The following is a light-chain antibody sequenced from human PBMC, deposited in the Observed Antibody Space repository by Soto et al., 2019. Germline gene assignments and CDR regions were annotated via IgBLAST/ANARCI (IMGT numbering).Light chain of an antibody. CDR2: DDN. J-gene: IGLJ1*01. CDR1: SSNIGGNS. Sequence: QSVLTQPPSVSAAPGQKVTISCSGSSSNIGGNSVSWYQQLPGTAPKLLIYDDNKRPSGIPARFSGSKSGTSATLGITGFQTGEEADYYCGSWDSSLSAYVFGTGTKVTVL. CDR3: GSWDSSLSAYV. V-gene: IGLV1-51*01.